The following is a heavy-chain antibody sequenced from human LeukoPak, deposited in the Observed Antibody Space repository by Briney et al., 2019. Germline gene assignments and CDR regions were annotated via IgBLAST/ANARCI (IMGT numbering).Heavy chain of an antibody. J-gene: IGHJ5*02. D-gene: IGHD6-13*01. CDR1: GYSISSGYY. Sequence: SETLSLTCTVSGYSISSGYYWGWIRQPPGKGLEWIGSIYHSGSTYYNPSLKSRVTISVDTSKNQFSLKLSSVTAADTAVYYCARVKRSSWYNWFDPWGQGTLVTVSS. V-gene: IGHV4-38-2*02. CDR3: ARVKRSSWYNWFDP. CDR2: IYHSGST.